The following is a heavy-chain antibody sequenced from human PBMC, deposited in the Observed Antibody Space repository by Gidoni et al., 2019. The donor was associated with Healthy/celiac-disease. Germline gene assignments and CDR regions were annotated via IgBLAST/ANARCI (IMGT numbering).Heavy chain of an antibody. J-gene: IGHJ4*02. CDR3: ARKVPAANEGSFDY. CDR1: GGSFSGYY. D-gene: IGHD2-2*01. CDR2: INHSGST. V-gene: IGHV4-34*01. Sequence: QVQLQQWRAGLLKPSETLSLTCAVYGGSFSGYYWSWIRQPPGKGLEWIGEINHSGSTNYNPSLKSRVTISVDTSKNQFSLKLSSVTAADTAVYYCARKVPAANEGSFDYWGQGTLVTVSS.